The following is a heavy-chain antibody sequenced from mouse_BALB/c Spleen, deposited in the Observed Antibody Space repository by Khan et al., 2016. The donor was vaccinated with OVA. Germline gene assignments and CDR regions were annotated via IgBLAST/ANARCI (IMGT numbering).Heavy chain of an antibody. CDR3: AREGYYGNSRAWFAY. D-gene: IGHD2-1*01. CDR1: GYTFTDYY. J-gene: IGHJ3*01. CDR2: IYPGNVNT. V-gene: IGHV1S56*01. Sequence: QVQLKQSGPELVKPGASVRISCKASGYTFTDYYINWMKQRPGQGLEWIGWIYPGNVNTKYNETFKDKAILTADKSSSTAYMQLSSLTSEDSAVYFCAREGYYGNSRAWFAYWGQGTLVTVST.